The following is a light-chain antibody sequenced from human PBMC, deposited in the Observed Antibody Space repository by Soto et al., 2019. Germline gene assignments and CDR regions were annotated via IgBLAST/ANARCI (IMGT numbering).Light chain of an antibody. J-gene: IGLJ1*01. Sequence: QSVLTQPASVSGSPGQSITISVTGTGSDVGGYDYVSWYQHHPGKAPKVMIYEVTNRPSGVSNRFSGSKSGNTASLTISGLLAEDEADYYCSSYTSSSTYVFGTGTKVTVL. CDR1: GSDVGGYDY. V-gene: IGLV2-14*01. CDR3: SSYTSSSTYV. CDR2: EVT.